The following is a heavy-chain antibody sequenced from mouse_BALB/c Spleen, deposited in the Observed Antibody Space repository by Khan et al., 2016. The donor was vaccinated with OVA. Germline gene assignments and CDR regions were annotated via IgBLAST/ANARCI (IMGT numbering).Heavy chain of an antibody. CDR1: GYTFTSYT. CDR2: INPSSGYT. Sequence: VQLQESGAELARPGASVKMSCKASGYTFTSYTMHWVKQRPGQGLEWIGDINPSSGYTKYNQKFKDKATLTADKSSSTAYMQLSSLTSEDSAVYCCTKSHERWGQGTTLTVSA. J-gene: IGHJ2*01. CDR3: TKSHER. V-gene: IGHV1-4*01.